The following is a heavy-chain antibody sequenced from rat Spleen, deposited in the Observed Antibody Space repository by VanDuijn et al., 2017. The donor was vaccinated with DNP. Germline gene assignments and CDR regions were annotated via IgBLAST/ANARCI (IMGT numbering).Heavy chain of an antibody. J-gene: IGHJ2*01. Sequence: EVQLVESGGGLVQPGRSMKLSCAASGFTFGYYYMAWVRQAPTKGLEWVASISNTGDSTYYSDSVKGRFSISRDNAKSTLYLQMDSLRSEDTATYYCAGRPPPTRGPFDYWGQGVTVTVSS. CDR1: GFTFGYYY. D-gene: IGHD1-4*01. CDR2: ISNTGDST. CDR3: AGRPPPTRGPFDY. V-gene: IGHV5-25*01.